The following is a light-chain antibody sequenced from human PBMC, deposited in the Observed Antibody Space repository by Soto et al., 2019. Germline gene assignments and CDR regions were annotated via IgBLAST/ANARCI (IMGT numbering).Light chain of an antibody. CDR3: QSYDSSLRLAV. Sequence: QSVLTQPPSVSGAPGQRVTISCSGSSSNIGAGYDVHWYQQLPGTAPRLLIYVSRNRPSGVPDRFSGFKSGNSASLAITGVQTGDEAYYSCQSYDSSLRLAVFGGGTKVTVL. CDR1: SSNIGAGYD. J-gene: IGLJ3*02. V-gene: IGLV1-40*01. CDR2: VSR.